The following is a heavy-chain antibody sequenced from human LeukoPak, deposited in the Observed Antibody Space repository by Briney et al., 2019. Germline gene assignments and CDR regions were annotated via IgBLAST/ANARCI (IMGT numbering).Heavy chain of an antibody. Sequence: LRLSCAASGFIFDDHGMHWVWQAPGKGLEWIGYIYHSGSTYYNPSLKSRVTISVDRSKNQFSLKLSSVTGADTAVYYCARVVLGGYYYDSSGYGSGWYFDLWGRGTLVTVSS. CDR2: IYHSGST. D-gene: IGHD3-22*01. V-gene: IGHV4-30-2*01. CDR1: GFIFDDHG. J-gene: IGHJ2*01. CDR3: ARVVLGGYYYDSSGYGSGWYFDL.